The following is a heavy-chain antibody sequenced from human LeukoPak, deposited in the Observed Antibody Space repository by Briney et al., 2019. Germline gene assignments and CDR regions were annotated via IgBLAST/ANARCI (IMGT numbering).Heavy chain of an antibody. CDR3: AIVIGSSWLYYFDY. V-gene: IGHV1-18*01. D-gene: IGHD6-13*01. CDR2: ISAYNGNT. Sequence: ATVKVSCKTSDYTFTNYGITWVRQAPGQGLEWMGWISAYNGNTNHVQKLQGRVTMTTDTSTSTAYVELRSLRSDDTAVYYCAIVIGSSWLYYFDYWGQGTLVTVSS. CDR1: DYTFTNYG. J-gene: IGHJ4*02.